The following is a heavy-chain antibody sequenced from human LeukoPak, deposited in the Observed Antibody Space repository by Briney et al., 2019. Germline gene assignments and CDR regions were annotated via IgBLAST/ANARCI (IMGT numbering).Heavy chain of an antibody. D-gene: IGHD2-2*01. CDR1: GGSISSHY. CDR3: ARGIVVPAAVFDY. CDR2: IYYSGST. J-gene: IGHJ4*02. Sequence: SETLSVTCTVSGGSISSHYWSWIRQPPGKGLEWIGYIYYSGSTNYNPSLKSRVTISVDTSKNQFSLKLSSVTAADTAVYYCARGIVVPAAVFDYWGQGTLVTVSS. V-gene: IGHV4-59*11.